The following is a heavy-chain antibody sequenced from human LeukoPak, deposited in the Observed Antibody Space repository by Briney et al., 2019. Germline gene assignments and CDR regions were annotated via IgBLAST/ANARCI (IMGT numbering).Heavy chain of an antibody. Sequence: GGSLRLSCAASGFTFSIYTMSWVRQAPGKGLEWVGRIKSKTHGGTTDYAAPVKGRFTISRDDSKNTLYLQMNSLKVEDSALYYCTTDWEYGDYGGYWGQGTLVTVSS. D-gene: IGHD4-17*01. V-gene: IGHV3-15*01. CDR2: IKSKTHGGTT. CDR3: TTDWEYGDYGGY. CDR1: GFTFSIYT. J-gene: IGHJ4*02.